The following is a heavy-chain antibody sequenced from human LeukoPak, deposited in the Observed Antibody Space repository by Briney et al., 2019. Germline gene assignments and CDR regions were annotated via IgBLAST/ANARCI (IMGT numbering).Heavy chain of an antibody. Sequence: GGSLRLSCAASGFTVSSNYISWVRQAPRKGLVWVSRINGDGSNINYADSVRGRFTISRDNAKNTLYLQMNTLRVEDTAVYYCARDLMDYDVSTGLHHYYMDVWGQGTTVTVSS. V-gene: IGHV3-74*01. CDR2: INGDGSNI. J-gene: IGHJ6*02. CDR1: GFTVSSNY. D-gene: IGHD3-9*01. CDR3: ARDLMDYDVSTGLHHYYMDV.